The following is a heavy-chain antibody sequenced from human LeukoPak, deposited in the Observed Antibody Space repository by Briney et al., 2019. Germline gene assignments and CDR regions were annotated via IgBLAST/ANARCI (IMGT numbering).Heavy chain of an antibody. CDR2: MNPNSGNT. J-gene: IGHJ6*03. V-gene: IGHV1-8*01. CDR1: GYTYTSYD. CDR3: ARGAYYYYYMDV. Sequence: GASVKVSCKGSGYTYTSYDINWVRQATGQGLEWMGWMNPNSGNTGYAQKFQGRVTMTRNTSISTAYMELSSLRFEDTAVYYCARGAYYYYYMDVWGKGTTVTVSS.